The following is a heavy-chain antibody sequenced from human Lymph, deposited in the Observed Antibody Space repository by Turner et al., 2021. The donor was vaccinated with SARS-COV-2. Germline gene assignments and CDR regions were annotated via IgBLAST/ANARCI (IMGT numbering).Heavy chain of an antibody. V-gene: IGHV3-9*01. Sequence: EVQLVESGGGLVQPASSLRLSCAASGFTFDDYAMHWVRQAPGKGLEWVSGISWNSDSIGYADSVKGRFTITRDNAKNTLYLQMNSLRAEDTALYYCAKDRGGEQLVRLFDYWGQGTLVTVSS. CDR3: AKDRGGEQLVRLFDY. CDR2: ISWNSDSI. D-gene: IGHD6-6*01. CDR1: GFTFDDYA. J-gene: IGHJ4*02.